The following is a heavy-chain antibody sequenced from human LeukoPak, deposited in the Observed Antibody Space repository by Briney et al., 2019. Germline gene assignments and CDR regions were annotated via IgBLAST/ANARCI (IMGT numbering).Heavy chain of an antibody. D-gene: IGHD3-22*01. CDR1: GFIFNDFW. CDR3: ARKRGYYDSSGYLDY. V-gene: IGHV3-48*04. J-gene: IGHJ4*02. Sequence: GGSLRLSCTASGFIFNDFWMSWVRQAPEKGLEWVSYISSSSSTIYYADSVMGRFTISRDNAKNSLYLQMNSLRAEDTAVYYCARKRGYYDSSGYLDYWGQGTLVTVSS. CDR2: ISSSSSTI.